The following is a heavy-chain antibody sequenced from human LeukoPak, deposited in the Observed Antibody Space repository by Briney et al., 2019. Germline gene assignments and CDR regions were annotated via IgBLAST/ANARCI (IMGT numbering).Heavy chain of an antibody. D-gene: IGHD2-15*01. CDR1: GFTFRSYW. Sequence: GGSLRLSCAASGFTFRSYWMSWVRQAPGKGLEWVANIKEDGSEKYYVDSVKGRFTISRDNAKNSLYLQMNSLRAEDTAVYYCARDPAEYCSGGSCYPDYWGQGTLVTVSS. J-gene: IGHJ4*02. V-gene: IGHV3-7*01. CDR2: IKEDGSEK. CDR3: ARDPAEYCSGGSCYPDY.